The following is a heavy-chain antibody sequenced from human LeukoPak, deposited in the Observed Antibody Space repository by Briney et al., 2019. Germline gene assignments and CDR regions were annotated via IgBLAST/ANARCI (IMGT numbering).Heavy chain of an antibody. Sequence: PGGTLRLSCAASGFTFSSYWMSWVRQAPGKGLEEVANIKQDGSEKYYVDSVKGRFTISRDNAKNSLYLQMNSLRAEDTAVYYCARGDTGFDYYDSSGYYYVTFFDYWGQGTLVTVSS. CDR3: ARGDTGFDYYDSSGYYYVTFFDY. J-gene: IGHJ4*02. V-gene: IGHV3-7*01. D-gene: IGHD3-22*01. CDR2: IKQDGSEK. CDR1: GFTFSSYW.